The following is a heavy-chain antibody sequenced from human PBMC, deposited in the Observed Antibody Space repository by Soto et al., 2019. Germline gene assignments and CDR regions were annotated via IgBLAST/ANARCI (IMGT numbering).Heavy chain of an antibody. Sequence: EQLVEFGGDLVQPGGSLRLSCVASGFTFSSFSMNWVRQAPGKGLEWLSFISSSSGTIYYAESVKGRFTISRDNAKRSLYLQMSSLRAEDTAVYYCASSFGDSNFDYWGQGTLVTVSS. V-gene: IGHV3-48*01. CDR2: ISSSSGTI. CDR3: ASSFGDSNFDY. D-gene: IGHD4-17*01. J-gene: IGHJ4*02. CDR1: GFTFSSFS.